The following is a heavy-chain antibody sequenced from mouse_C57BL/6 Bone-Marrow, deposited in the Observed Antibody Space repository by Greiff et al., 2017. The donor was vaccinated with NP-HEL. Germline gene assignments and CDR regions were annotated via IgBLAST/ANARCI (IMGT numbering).Heavy chain of an antibody. J-gene: IGHJ3*01. Sequence: LVESEGGLVQPGSSMKLSCTASGFTFSDYYMAWVRQVPEKGLEWVANINYDGSSTYYLDSLKSRFIISRDNAKNILYLQMSSLKSEDTATYYCARGNSNYDWFAYWGQGTLVTVSA. CDR1: GFTFSDYY. CDR2: INYDGSST. D-gene: IGHD2-5*01. V-gene: IGHV5-16*01. CDR3: ARGNSNYDWFAY.